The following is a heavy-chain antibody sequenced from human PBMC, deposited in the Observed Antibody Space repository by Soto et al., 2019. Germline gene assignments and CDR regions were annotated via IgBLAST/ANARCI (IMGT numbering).Heavy chain of an antibody. D-gene: IGHD2-8*02. CDR1: GYTFTNYG. CDR3: ARVGTYCTGISCFDC. Sequence: ASVKVSCKASGYTFTNYGISWVRQAPGQGLEWMGWISAYNGNADFAQNLQDRVTMTADTSTRIAYMELRSLTSDDTAVYYCARVGTYCTGISCFDCWGRGTQVTVAS. CDR2: ISAYNGNA. V-gene: IGHV1-18*01. J-gene: IGHJ4*02.